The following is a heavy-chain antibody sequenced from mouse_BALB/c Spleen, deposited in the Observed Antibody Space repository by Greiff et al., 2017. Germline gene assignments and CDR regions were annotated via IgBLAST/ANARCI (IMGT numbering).Heavy chain of an antibody. D-gene: IGHD1-1*01. CDR1: GFTFSSYA. Sequence: EVQGVESGGGLVKPGGSLKLSCAASGFTFSSYAMSWVRQTPEKRLEWVASISSGGSTYYPDSVKGRFTISRDNARNILYLQMSSLRSEDTAMYYCARDYYGSSRGYAMDYWGQGTSVTVSS. V-gene: IGHV5-6-5*01. CDR2: ISSGGST. CDR3: ARDYYGSSRGYAMDY. J-gene: IGHJ4*01.